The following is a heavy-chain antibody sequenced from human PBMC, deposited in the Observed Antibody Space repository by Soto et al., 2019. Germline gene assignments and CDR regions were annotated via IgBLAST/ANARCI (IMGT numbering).Heavy chain of an antibody. CDR1: GGTFSSYA. D-gene: IGHD3-16*01. Sequence: GASVKVSCKASGGTFSSYAISWVRQAPGQGLEWMGGIIPIFGTANYAQKFQGRVTITADESTSTAYMELSSLRSEDTAVYYCAREVRLGYGMDVWGQGTTVTVSS. CDR2: IIPIFGTA. CDR3: AREVRLGYGMDV. J-gene: IGHJ6*02. V-gene: IGHV1-69*13.